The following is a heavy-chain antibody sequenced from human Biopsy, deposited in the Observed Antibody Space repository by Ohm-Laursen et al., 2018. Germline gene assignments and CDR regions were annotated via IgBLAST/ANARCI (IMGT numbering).Heavy chain of an antibody. D-gene: IGHD1-26*01. J-gene: IGHJ4*02. CDR1: GGTFSNYG. CDR2: NIPILGTG. CDR3: ARDALGGGSYRFFY. Sequence: SVKVSCKAPGGTFSNYGVNWARQAPGQGLEWLGGNIPILGTGNYAQKFQDRVTVAADTSTSTATMELRSLRSDDTAVYHCARDALGGGSYRFFYWGQGSLVTVSS. V-gene: IGHV1-69*06.